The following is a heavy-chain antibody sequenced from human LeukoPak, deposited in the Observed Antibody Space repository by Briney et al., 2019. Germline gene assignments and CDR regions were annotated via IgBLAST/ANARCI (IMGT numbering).Heavy chain of an antibody. J-gene: IGHJ4*02. CDR3: AREYYYGSGSYYNGY. CDR2: IKQDGGEK. Sequence: GGSLRLSCAASGFTFRSYWMTWVRQTPGKGLEWVANIKQDGGEKYYVASVKSRFTISRDNAKNSLYLQMNSLRAEDTAVYYCAREYYYGSGSYYNGYWGQGTLVTVSS. CDR1: GFTFRSYW. V-gene: IGHV3-7*04. D-gene: IGHD3-10*01.